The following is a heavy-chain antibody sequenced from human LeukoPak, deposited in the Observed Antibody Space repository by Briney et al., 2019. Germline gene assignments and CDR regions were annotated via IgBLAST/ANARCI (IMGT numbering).Heavy chain of an antibody. D-gene: IGHD2-2*01. V-gene: IGHV4-4*02. J-gene: IGHJ4*02. Sequence: SETLSLTCAVSSGSIFSSNWWSWVRQPAGKGLAWIGQIFHSGSTSYSPSLKSRVTISVDKSKNQFSLRLTSVTAADTAVYYCARSPTKRVPEDYWGQGTLVTVSS. CDR2: IFHSGST. CDR1: SGSIFSSNW. CDR3: ARSPTKRVPEDY.